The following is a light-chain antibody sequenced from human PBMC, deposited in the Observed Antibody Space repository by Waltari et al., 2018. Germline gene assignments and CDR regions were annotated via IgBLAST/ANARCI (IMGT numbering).Light chain of an antibody. CDR2: EVS. V-gene: IGKV2-30*01. CDR1: HSLIDTDGHTY. J-gene: IGKJ3*01. Sequence: VLMTQSPLSLPITPGQPASISCRSNHSLIDTDGHTYLSWFQQKPGQPPRRLIYEVSNQDSGVPDRFSGTGAGTDFTLKIGRVEAEDVGVYYCGQGTHLPFTFGPGTKLDIK. CDR3: GQGTHLPFT.